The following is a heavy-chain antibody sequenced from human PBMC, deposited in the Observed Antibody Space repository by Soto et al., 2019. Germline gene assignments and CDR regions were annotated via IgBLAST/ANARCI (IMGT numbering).Heavy chain of an antibody. J-gene: IGHJ4*02. Sequence: QVQLVQSGAEVKKPGSSVKVSCKASGGTFKKSAISWVRQAPGQGLEWMGGIILIFGIPNYAQKFQGRVTITADESTSVVSMELSSLRSEDTAVYYCVREGDGYSLYDWGQGTLVPVSS. CDR2: IILIFGIP. V-gene: IGHV1-69*12. D-gene: IGHD4-4*01. CDR1: GGTFKKSA. CDR3: VREGDGYSLYD.